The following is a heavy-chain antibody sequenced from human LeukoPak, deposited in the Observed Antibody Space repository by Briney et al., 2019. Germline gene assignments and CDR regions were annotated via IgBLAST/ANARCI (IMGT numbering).Heavy chain of an antibody. CDR2: ISSSSSYI. Sequence: GGSLRLSCAASGFTFSNCSMNWVRQAPGKGLEWVSSISSSSSYIYYADSVKGRFTISRDDAKNSLYLQMNSLRAEDTAVYYCARVVYYDSSGYNYWGQGTLVTVSS. J-gene: IGHJ4*02. CDR1: GFTFSNCS. D-gene: IGHD3-22*01. CDR3: ARVVYYDSSGYNY. V-gene: IGHV3-21*01.